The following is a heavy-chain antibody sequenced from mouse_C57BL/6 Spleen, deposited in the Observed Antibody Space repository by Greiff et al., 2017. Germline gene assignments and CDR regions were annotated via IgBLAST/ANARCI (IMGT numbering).Heavy chain of an antibody. J-gene: IGHJ4*01. Sequence: VQLQQSGAELVKPGASVKISCKASGYAFSSYWMNWVKQRPGKGLEWIGQIYPGGGATNYKGKLTSKAILTADNSSKTAYMQHSSRTSEDSAVLFCARRATGVAGGSMDYWGQETSVTVS. CDR3: ARRATGVAGGSMDY. V-gene: IGHV1-80*01. CDR1: GYAFSSYW. D-gene: IGHD1-1*01. CDR2: IYPGGGAT.